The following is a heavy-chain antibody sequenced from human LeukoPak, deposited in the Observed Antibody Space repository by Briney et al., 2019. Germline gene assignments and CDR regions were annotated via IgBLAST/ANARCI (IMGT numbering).Heavy chain of an antibody. CDR3: ARVSSPWSPRDAFDI. D-gene: IGHD1-26*01. CDR2: TYYKSKWYN. CDR1: GDSVSSNSAT. V-gene: IGHV6-1*01. J-gene: IGHJ3*02. Sequence: SQTLSLTCAISGDSVSSNSATWNWLRQSPPRGLEWLGRTYYKSKWYNDYAVSVKSRITINSDTSKNQFSLQLNSVTPEDTAVYYCARVSSPWSPRDAFDIWGQGTMVTVSS.